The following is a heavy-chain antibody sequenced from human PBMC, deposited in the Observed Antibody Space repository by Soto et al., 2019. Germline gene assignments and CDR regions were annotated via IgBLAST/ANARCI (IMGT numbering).Heavy chain of an antibody. J-gene: IGHJ5*02. D-gene: IGHD6-19*01. CDR3: PKCTVDTIVTSGWCNWLEP. CDR2: ISGTNGNT. V-gene: IGHV3-23*01. CDR1: GFTFSSSA. Sequence: VQLLESGGGLVQPGGSLRLSCAASGFTFSSSAMSWVRQAPGKGLEWVSAISGTNGNTHYAESVKGRLTISRDNSKNTLYLQIISLRAEDTAVYYCPKCTVDTIVTSGWCNWLEPWGQGTLVIVSS.